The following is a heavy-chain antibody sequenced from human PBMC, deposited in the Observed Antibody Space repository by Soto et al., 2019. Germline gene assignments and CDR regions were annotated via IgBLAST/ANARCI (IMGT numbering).Heavy chain of an antibody. CDR2: INSDGSST. D-gene: IGHD6-13*01. V-gene: IGHV3-74*01. Sequence: GGSLRLSCAASGFTFSSYWMHWVRQAPGKGLVWVSRINSDGSSTSYADSVEGRFTISRDNAKNTLYLQMNSLRAEDTAVYYCARPYSSLGGYFDYWGQGTLVTVSS. J-gene: IGHJ4*02. CDR3: ARPYSSLGGYFDY. CDR1: GFTFSSYW.